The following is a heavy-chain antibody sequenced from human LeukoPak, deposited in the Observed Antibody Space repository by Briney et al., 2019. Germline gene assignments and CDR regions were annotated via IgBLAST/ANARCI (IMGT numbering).Heavy chain of an antibody. CDR1: GFTFSDYY. D-gene: IGHD6-19*01. Sequence: PGGSLRLSCAASGFTFSDYYMSWIRQAPGKGLEWVSYISSSSSYTNYADSVKGRFTISRDNSKNTLFLQMNSLRAEDTAVYYCARSRDSSGWYGDYDYWGQGTLVTVSS. CDR3: ARSRDSSGWYGDYDY. J-gene: IGHJ4*02. CDR2: ISSSSSYT. V-gene: IGHV3-11*03.